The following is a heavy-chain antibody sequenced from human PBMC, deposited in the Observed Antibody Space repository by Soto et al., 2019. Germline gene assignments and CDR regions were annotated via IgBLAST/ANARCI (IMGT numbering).Heavy chain of an antibody. Sequence: GGSLSPPSPPPAPPPTTPPPTSPPHPPGQGLEWVANIKQDGSEKYYVDSVKGRFTISRDNAKNSLYLQMNSLRAEDTAVYYCARVFHYGMDVWGQGTTVTVSS. CDR3: ARVFHYGMDV. V-gene: IGHV3-7*03. J-gene: IGHJ6*02. CDR2: IKQDGSEK. D-gene: IGHD1-20*01. CDR1: APPPTTPP.